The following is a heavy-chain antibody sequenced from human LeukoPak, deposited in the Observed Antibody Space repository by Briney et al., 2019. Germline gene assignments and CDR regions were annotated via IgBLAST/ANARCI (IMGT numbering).Heavy chain of an antibody. CDR2: TTPIFKTV. CDR1: GYTFTSYD. Sequence: VKVSCKASGYTFTSYDINWVRQAPGQGLEWVGGTTPIFKTVDYAQKLQGRVTITADESTKTASMELSSLRSEDTAVYYCAKDLVSSVAAGGSFDYWGQGTLVTVSS. CDR3: AKDLVSSVAAGGSFDY. V-gene: IGHV1-69*01. D-gene: IGHD2-15*01. J-gene: IGHJ4*02.